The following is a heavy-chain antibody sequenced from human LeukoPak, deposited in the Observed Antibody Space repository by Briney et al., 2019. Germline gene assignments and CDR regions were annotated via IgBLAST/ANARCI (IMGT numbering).Heavy chain of an antibody. V-gene: IGHV4-4*07. CDR2: IYTSGNT. J-gene: IGHJ4*02. Sequence: KASETLSLTCTVSGGSISSYHWSWIRQPAGKGLEWIGHIYTSGNTDYNPSLKSRVTMSVDMSKNQFSLKLNTVTAADTAVYDCARVGDYALKDWGQGTLVTVSS. D-gene: IGHD3-16*01. CDR3: ARVGDYALKD. CDR1: GGSISSYH.